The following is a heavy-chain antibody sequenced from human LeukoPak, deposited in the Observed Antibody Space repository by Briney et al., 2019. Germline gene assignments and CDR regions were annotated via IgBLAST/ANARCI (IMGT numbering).Heavy chain of an antibody. CDR3: VTNFDPDVD. CDR2: ISSGSSFM. V-gene: IGHV3-21*01. Sequence: PGGSLRLSCAASGFTFSNYGMSWVRQAPGKGLEWVSSISSGSSFMYYADSVKGRFTISRDNAKNSLYLQMNSLRAEDTAVYYCVTNFDPDVDWGQGTLVTVSS. J-gene: IGHJ4*02. D-gene: IGHD3-9*01. CDR1: GFTFSNYG.